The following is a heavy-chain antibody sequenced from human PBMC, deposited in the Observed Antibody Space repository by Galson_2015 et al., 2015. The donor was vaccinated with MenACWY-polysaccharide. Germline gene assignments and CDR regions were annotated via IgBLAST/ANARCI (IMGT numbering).Heavy chain of an antibody. CDR2: IYSGENT. J-gene: IGHJ6*02. Sequence: ETLSLTCTVSGGSISSYYWSWIRQPPGKGLEWIGYIYSGENTNYNPSLKSRVTISADSSKNQVSLKLSSVTAADTAVYYCARRGGGYCGGGTCYWDYGMDVWGQGTTVTVSS. CDR1: GGSISSYY. V-gene: IGHV4-59*01. D-gene: IGHD2-15*01. CDR3: ARRGGGYCGGGTCYWDYGMDV.